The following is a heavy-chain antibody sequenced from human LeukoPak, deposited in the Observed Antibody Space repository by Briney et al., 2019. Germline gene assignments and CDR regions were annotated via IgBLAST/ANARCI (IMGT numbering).Heavy chain of an antibody. CDR2: INYSGTT. Sequence: SETLSLTCTVSGGAISSDNYYWGWIRQPPGKGLEWIGSINYSGTTYYNPSLKSRVSISVDTSRTQFSLRLSSVTDADTAVYYCARLSDYWGQGTLVTVSS. V-gene: IGHV4-39*01. CDR1: GGAISSDNYY. CDR3: ARLSDY. J-gene: IGHJ4*02.